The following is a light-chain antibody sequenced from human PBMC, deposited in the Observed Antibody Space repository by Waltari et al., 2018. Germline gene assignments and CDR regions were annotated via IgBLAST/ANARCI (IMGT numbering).Light chain of an antibody. J-gene: IGLJ2*01. V-gene: IGLV1-51*01. CDR1: SSNIGNNY. CDR2: DNS. Sequence: QSVLTQPPSVSATPGQKVTISCSGSSSNIGNNYVPWYQNLPGTAPKLLIYDNSKRPSGTPDRFSGSKSGTSATLGITGLQTGDEADYYCATWDSSLSAGVVFGGGTKLTVL. CDR3: ATWDSSLSAGVV.